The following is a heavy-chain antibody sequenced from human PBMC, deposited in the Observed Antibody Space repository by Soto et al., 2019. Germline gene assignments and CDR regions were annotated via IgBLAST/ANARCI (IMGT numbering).Heavy chain of an antibody. V-gene: IGHV1-69*13. CDR3: ARGDYITGTAYYYGMDV. D-gene: IGHD1-7*01. CDR2: IIPIFGTA. J-gene: IGHJ6*02. CDR1: GVTFSSYA. Sequence: ASVKVSCKASGVTFSSYAISWVRQAPGQGLEWMGGIIPIFGTANYAQKFQGRVTITADESTSTAYMELSSLRSEDTAVYYCARGDYITGTAYYYGMDVWGQGTTVTVSS.